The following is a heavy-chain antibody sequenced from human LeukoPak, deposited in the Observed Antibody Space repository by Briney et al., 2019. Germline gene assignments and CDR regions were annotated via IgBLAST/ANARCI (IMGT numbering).Heavy chain of an antibody. CDR3: AREKQTWGNFGVVKRYFDL. J-gene: IGHJ2*01. CDR2: IYSSGTT. D-gene: IGHD3-3*02. CDR1: GDSITNYY. V-gene: IGHV4-4*07. Sequence: SETLSLTCSVSGDSITNYYWNWIRQPAGKGLEWIGRIYSSGTTNYNPSLKSRVTISVDTSKNQISLNLNSVTAADTAMYFCAREKQTWGNFGVVKRYFDLWGRGTLVAVSS.